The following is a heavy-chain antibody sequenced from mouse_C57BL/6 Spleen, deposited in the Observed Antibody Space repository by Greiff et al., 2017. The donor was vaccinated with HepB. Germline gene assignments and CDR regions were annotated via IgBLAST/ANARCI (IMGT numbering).Heavy chain of an antibody. D-gene: IGHD1-1*01. CDR2: IYPGSGST. J-gene: IGHJ1*03. CDR1: GYTFTSYW. Sequence: VQLQQSGAELVKPGASVKMSCKASGYTFTSYWITWVKQRPGQGLEWIGDIYPGSGSTNYNEKFKSKATLTVDTSSSTAYMQLSSLTSEDSAVYYCARSKGTTGYWYFDVWGTGTTVTVSS. V-gene: IGHV1-55*01. CDR3: ARSKGTTGYWYFDV.